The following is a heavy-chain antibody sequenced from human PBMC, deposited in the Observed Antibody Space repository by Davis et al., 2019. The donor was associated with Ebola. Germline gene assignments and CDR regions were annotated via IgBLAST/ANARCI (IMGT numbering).Heavy chain of an antibody. V-gene: IGHV4-30-4*07. J-gene: IGHJ4*02. CDR2: YYYTGTT. CDR1: GGFVSSGGYS. CDR3: AREETYSGTYYIDY. Sequence: MPSETLSLTCAVSGGFVSSGGYSWSWIRQPPGKGLEWIGYYYYTGTTYYNPSLKSRVTISVDTSKNQFSLKLSSVTAADTAVYYCAREETYSGTYYIDYWGQGTLVTVSS. D-gene: IGHD1-26*01.